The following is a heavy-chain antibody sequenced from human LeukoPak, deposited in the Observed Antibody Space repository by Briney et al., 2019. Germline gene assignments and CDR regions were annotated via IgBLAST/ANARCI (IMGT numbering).Heavy chain of an antibody. CDR1: GFTFSSYS. Sequence: GGSLRLSCAASGFTFSSYSMNWVRQAPGKGLEWVSYISSSSSTIYYADSVKSRFTISRGNAKNSLYLQMNSLRAEDTAVYYCARGVGNSGTAPGAFDIWGQGTMVTVSS. D-gene: IGHD1-26*01. CDR3: ARGVGNSGTAPGAFDI. CDR2: ISSSSSTI. V-gene: IGHV3-48*01. J-gene: IGHJ3*02.